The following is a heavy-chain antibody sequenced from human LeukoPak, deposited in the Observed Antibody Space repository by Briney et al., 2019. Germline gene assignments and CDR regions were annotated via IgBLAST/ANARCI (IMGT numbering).Heavy chain of an antibody. D-gene: IGHD6-13*01. CDR2: IKQDGSEK. J-gene: IGHJ4*02. V-gene: IGHV3-7*04. CDR1: GFTFSNYW. Sequence: GGSLRLSCAASGFTFSNYWMSWVRQAPGKGLEWVANIKQDGSEKYYVDSGKGRFTISRQHARNSLYLQMDILRAADTAVYYCRREIAAVGIWGQGTLVTVSS. CDR3: RREIAAVGI.